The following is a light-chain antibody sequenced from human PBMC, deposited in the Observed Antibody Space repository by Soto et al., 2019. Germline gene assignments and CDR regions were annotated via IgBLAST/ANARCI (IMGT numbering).Light chain of an antibody. J-gene: IGLJ2*01. CDR2: QVT. Sequence: QTVVTQPASVSGSPGQSITISCSGTSSDIGSFNYVSWYQQHPGKVPKLMIYQVTNRPSGVSERFSGSKSGNTASLTISGLQAEDEADYYCSSYRSSRVVFGGGTQLTVL. V-gene: IGLV2-14*01. CDR1: SSDIGSFNY. CDR3: SSYRSSRVV.